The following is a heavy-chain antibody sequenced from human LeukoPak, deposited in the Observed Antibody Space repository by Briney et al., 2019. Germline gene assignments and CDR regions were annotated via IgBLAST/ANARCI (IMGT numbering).Heavy chain of an antibody. CDR1: GGSISSGGYS. D-gene: IGHD5-18*01. CDR2: IYHSGST. Sequence: ASQTLSLTCAVSGGSISSGGYSWSWIRQPPGKGLEWIGYIYHSGSTYYNPSLKSRVTISVDRSKNQFSLKLSSVTAADTAVYYCARAFYRGYSYGYVGGDWFDPWGQGTLVTVSS. CDR3: ARAFYRGYSYGYVGGDWFDP. V-gene: IGHV4-30-2*01. J-gene: IGHJ5*02.